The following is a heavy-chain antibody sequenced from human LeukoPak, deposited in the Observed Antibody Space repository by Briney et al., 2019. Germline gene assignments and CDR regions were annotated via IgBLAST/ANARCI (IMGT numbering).Heavy chain of an antibody. CDR2: ISYDGSNK. Sequence: GRSLRLSCAASGFTFSSYAMHWVRQAPGKGLEWVAVISYDGSNKYYADSVKGRFTISRDNSKNTLYLQMNSLRAEDTAVYYCARDSYEWLPKYYFDYWGQGTLVTVSS. D-gene: IGHD3-3*01. J-gene: IGHJ4*02. V-gene: IGHV3-30*04. CDR1: GFTFSSYA. CDR3: ARDSYEWLPKYYFDY.